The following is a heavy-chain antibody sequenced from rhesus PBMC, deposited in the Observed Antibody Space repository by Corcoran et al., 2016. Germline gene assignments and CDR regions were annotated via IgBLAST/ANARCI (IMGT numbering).Heavy chain of an antibody. CDR3: TRAPSGWGAAY. CDR2: RNGDSGKT. J-gene: IGHJ4*01. CDR1: GASFTSDW. D-gene: IGHD2-21*01. V-gene: IGHV4-80*01. Sequence: QVQLQESGPGLVKPSETLSLTCTVSGASFTSDWWSWIRQSPGKGLEWLGERNGDSGKTNDHPSFKSRITISKAASKNQFSLNLNSVTAADTAMYYCTRAPSGWGAAYWGQGVLVTVSS.